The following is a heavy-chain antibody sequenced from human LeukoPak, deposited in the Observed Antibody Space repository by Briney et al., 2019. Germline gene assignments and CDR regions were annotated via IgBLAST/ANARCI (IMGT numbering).Heavy chain of an antibody. V-gene: IGHV4-61*02. Sequence: PSETLSLTCTVSGGSISSGSYYWSWIRQPAGEGLEWIGRIYTSGSTNYNPSLKSRVTISVDTTKNQFSLKLSSVTAADTAVYYCARDSHNIWFDPWGQGTLVTVSS. CDR3: ARDSHNIWFDP. CDR2: IYTSGST. J-gene: IGHJ5*02. D-gene: IGHD1-14*01. CDR1: GGSISSGSYY.